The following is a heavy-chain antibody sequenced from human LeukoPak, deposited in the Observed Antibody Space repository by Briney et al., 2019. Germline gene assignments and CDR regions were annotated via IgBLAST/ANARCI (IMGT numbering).Heavy chain of an antibody. D-gene: IGHD1-1*01. CDR2: IYYSRST. CDR3: ARSHLEAFDI. J-gene: IGHJ3*02. V-gene: IGHV4-59*01. CDR1: GGSISSYY. Sequence: KPSETLSLTCTVSGGSISSYYWSWIRQPPAKGLEWIGYIYYSRSTNYNPSLKSRVTISVDTSKNQFSLKLSSVTAADTAVYYCARSHLEAFDIWDQGTMVTVSP.